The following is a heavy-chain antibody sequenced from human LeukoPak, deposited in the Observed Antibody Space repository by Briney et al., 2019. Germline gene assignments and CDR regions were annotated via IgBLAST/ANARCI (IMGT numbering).Heavy chain of an antibody. CDR2: ISYDGSNK. D-gene: IGHD4-17*01. CDR1: GFTFSSYG. J-gene: IGHJ3*02. V-gene: IGHV3-30*18. CDR3: AKDAPTSAFTVTTPLDPLDI. Sequence: GGSLRLSCAASGFTFSSYGMHWVRQAPGKGLEWVAVISYDGSNKYYADSVKGRFTISRDNSKNTLYLQMNSLRAEDTAVYYCAKDAPTSAFTVTTPLDPLDIWGQGTMVTVSS.